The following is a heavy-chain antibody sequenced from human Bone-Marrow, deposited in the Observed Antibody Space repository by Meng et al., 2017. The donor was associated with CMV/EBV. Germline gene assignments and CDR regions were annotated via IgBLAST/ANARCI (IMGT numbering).Heavy chain of an antibody. V-gene: IGHV1-8*01. D-gene: IGHD2-2*01. CDR3: ARYCSSTSCYPPRAFDY. CDR2: MNPNIGNT. CDR1: GYTFTSYD. Sequence: ASVKVSCKPSGYTFTSYDINWVRHATGQGLEWMGWMNPNIGNTGYAQKFQGRVTMTRNNSISKAYMELSSLRSEDTAVYYGARYCSSTSCYPPRAFDYWGQGTLVTVSS. J-gene: IGHJ4*02.